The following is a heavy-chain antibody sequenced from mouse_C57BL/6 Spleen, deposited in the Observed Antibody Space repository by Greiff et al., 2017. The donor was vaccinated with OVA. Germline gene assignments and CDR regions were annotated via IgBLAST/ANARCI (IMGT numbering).Heavy chain of an antibody. Sequence: VQLQQSGAELVRPGASVKLSCTASGFNIKDYYMHWVKQRPEQGLEWIGRLDPEDGDTEYAPKFQGKATMTADTSSHTAYLQLSSLTSEDTAVYYCTTDHDGYFDVWGTGTTVTVSS. CDR3: TTDHDGYFDV. V-gene: IGHV14-1*01. CDR1: GFNIKDYY. CDR2: LDPEDGDT. D-gene: IGHD2-4*01. J-gene: IGHJ1*03.